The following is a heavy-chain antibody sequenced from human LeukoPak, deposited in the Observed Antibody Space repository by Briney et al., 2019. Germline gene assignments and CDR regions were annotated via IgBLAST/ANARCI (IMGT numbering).Heavy chain of an antibody. J-gene: IGHJ6*02. D-gene: IGHD3-3*01. CDR3: ARAPDFGGFYYYGMQV. Sequence: GGSLRLSCAASGFTFSSYEMSWVRQAPGKGLEWVSYISSSGSTTYYADSVKGRFTISRDNAKNSLYLQMNSRRAEDAAVYYCARAPDFGGFYYYGMQVWGEGTTVSVSS. CDR2: ISSSGSTT. V-gene: IGHV3-48*03. CDR1: GFTFSSYE.